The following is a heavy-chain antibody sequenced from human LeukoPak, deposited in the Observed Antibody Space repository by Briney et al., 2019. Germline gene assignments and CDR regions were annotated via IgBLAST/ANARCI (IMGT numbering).Heavy chain of an antibody. CDR2: ISYSGSS. Sequence: SETLTLTCTVSGGSISSSRYYWGWIRQPPGKGLEWIASISYSGSSYYNPSLKSRVTISVDTSKNQVSLQLSSVTAADTAVYYCVRDDYGNYTRRFDPWGQGTLVTVSS. V-gene: IGHV4-39*07. CDR3: VRDDYGNYTRRFDP. J-gene: IGHJ5*02. D-gene: IGHD4-11*01. CDR1: GGSISSSRYY.